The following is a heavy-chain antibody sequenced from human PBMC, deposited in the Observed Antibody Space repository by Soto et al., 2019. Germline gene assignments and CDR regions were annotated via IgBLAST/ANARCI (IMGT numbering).Heavy chain of an antibody. D-gene: IGHD6-19*01. CDR1: GDSVSSNSAA. CDR3: AREGSNGLAVAGTSYYDIDV. J-gene: IGHJ6*02. Sequence: PSQTLSLTCVISGDSVSSNSAAWNWIRQSPSRGLEWLGRTYYRSKWHNDYAVSVKSRITINPDTSKNQFSLQLNSVTPEDTAVYDCAREGSNGLAVAGTSYYDIDVWGQAPTVTVSS. V-gene: IGHV6-1*01. CDR2: TYYRSKWHN.